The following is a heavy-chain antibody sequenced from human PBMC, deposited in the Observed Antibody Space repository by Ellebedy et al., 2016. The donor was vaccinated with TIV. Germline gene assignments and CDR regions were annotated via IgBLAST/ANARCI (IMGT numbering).Heavy chain of an antibody. J-gene: IGHJ5*01. CDR3: AKAQVTFTVVVFDF. V-gene: IGHV3-23*01. CDR1: GFSFSTYA. Sequence: GGSLTLSXAASGFSFSTYAMSWVRQAPGEGPEWVSTISGSGASADYVDSVKGRCTVSRDKSKNILSLKMNSLRAEDTAVYYCAKAQVTFTVVVFDFWGQGTQVTVSS. D-gene: IGHD3-22*01. CDR2: ISGSGASA.